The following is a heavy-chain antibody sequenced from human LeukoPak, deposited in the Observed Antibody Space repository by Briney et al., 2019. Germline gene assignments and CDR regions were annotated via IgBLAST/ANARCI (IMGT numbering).Heavy chain of an antibody. J-gene: IGHJ5*02. D-gene: IGHD6-19*01. CDR3: AGDTHSSSWYDH. V-gene: IGHV3-23*01. CDR2: ISGSGGST. CDR1: GFTFSSYA. Sequence: GGSLRLSCAASGFTFSSYAMSWVRQAPGKGLEWVSAISGSGGSTYYADSVKGRFTLSRDSSRNTLYLQMNSLRVDDTAVCYCAGDTHSSSWYDHWGQGTLVTVSS.